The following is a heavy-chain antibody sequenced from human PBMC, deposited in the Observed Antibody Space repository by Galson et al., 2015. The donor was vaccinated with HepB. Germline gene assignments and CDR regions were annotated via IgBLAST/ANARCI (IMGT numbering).Heavy chain of an antibody. J-gene: IGHJ4*02. CDR3: TRVEHEYCSSTSCYTADY. CDR2: IRSKAYGGTT. V-gene: IGHV3-49*03. D-gene: IGHD2-2*02. CDR1: GFTFGDYA. Sequence: SLRLSCAASGFTFGDYAMSWFRQAPGKGLEWVGFIRSKAYGGTTEYAASVKGRFTISRDDSKSIAYLQMNSLKTEDTAVYYCTRVEHEYCSSTSCYTADYWGQGTLVTVSS.